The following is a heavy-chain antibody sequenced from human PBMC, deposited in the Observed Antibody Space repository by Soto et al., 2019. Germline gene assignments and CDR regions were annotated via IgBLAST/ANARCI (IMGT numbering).Heavy chain of an antibody. CDR1: GYSCAGYG. J-gene: IGHJ6*02. D-gene: IGHD3-10*01. CDR2: IDPSDSYT. V-gene: IGHV5-10-1*01. Sequence: PGESMKISCRGAGYSCAGYGSSWVRQMPGKGLEWMGRIDPSDSYTNYSPSFQGHVTISADKSISTAYLQWSSLKASDTAMYYCARRGSDYYYGMDVWGQGTTVTVSS. CDR3: ARRGSDYYYGMDV.